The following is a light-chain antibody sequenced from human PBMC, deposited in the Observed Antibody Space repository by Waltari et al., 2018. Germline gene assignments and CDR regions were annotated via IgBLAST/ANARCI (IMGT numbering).Light chain of an antibody. J-gene: IGKJ1*01. CDR3: QQYYTTPWT. CDR1: QSVLSSSNNKNF. Sequence: DIVMTQSPDSLAVSLGERATINCMSIQSVLSSSNNKNFLVWYQQKAGQPPKLLIYWASTRESGVPDRFSGSGSGTDFTLTISSLQAEDVAVYYCQQYYTTPWTFGQGTKVEIK. CDR2: WAS. V-gene: IGKV4-1*01.